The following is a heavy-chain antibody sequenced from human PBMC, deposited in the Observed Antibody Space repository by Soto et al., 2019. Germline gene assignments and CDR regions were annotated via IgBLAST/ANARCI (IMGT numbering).Heavy chain of an antibody. Sequence: QVQLQESGPGLVKPSQTLSLTCTVSGGSISSGGYYWSWIRQHPGKGLGWIGYIYYSGSTYYNPSLKSRVTISVDTSKNQFSLKLSSVTAADTAVYYCARAKTLYYYDSSGRFDYWGQGTLVTVSS. V-gene: IGHV4-31*03. CDR2: IYYSGST. CDR1: GGSISSGGYY. D-gene: IGHD3-22*01. J-gene: IGHJ4*02. CDR3: ARAKTLYYYDSSGRFDY.